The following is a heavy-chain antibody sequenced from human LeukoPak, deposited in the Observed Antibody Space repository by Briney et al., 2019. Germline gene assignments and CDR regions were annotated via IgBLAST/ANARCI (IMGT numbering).Heavy chain of an antibody. CDR3: ARHLNYYFDY. CDR2: ISSNGGST. J-gene: IGHJ4*02. V-gene: IGHV3-64*01. Sequence: PGGSLRLSCAASGFTFSSYAMHWVRQAPGKGLEYVSAISSNGGSTYYANSVKGRFTISRDNSRNTLDLQMGSLRAEDTAVYYCARHLNYYFDYWGQGTLVTVSS. D-gene: IGHD3-10*01. CDR1: GFTFSSYA.